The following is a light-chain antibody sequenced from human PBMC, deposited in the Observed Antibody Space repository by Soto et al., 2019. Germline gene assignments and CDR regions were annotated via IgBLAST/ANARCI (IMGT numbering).Light chain of an antibody. CDR3: SSYTGSSTLDV. V-gene: IGLV2-14*01. Sequence: QSALTQPASVSGSPGQSITISCTGTSSDVGGYNYVSWYQQHPGKAPKLMIYDVSNRPSGVSNRFSGSKSGDTASLTISGPQAEGEADYYCSSYTGSSTLDVFATGTKLTVL. J-gene: IGLJ1*01. CDR1: SSDVGGYNY. CDR2: DVS.